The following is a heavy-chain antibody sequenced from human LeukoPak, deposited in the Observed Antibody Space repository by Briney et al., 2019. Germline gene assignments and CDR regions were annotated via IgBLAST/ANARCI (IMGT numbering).Heavy chain of an antibody. CDR2: ISHDGRNK. CDR1: GFTVVTNY. CDR3: ARVATGLYASGSYSDF. Sequence: PGGSLRLSCAASGFTVVTNYVSWVRQAPGKGLEWVAVISHDGRNKYYADSVKGRFTISRDNSRNTLSLQMNSLRLDDTAVFYCARVATGLYASGSYSDFWGQGTLVTVSS. V-gene: IGHV3-30*03. J-gene: IGHJ4*02. D-gene: IGHD3-10*01.